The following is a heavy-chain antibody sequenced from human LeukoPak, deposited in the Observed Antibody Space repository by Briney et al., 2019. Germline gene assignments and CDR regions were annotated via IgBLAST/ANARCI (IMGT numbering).Heavy chain of an antibody. CDR1: GYPFTSYG. Sequence: ASVKVSCKASGYPFTSYGISWVRQAPGQGLEWMGWISAYNGNTNYAQKLQGRVTMTTDTSTSTAYMELRSLRSDDTAVYYCARGPSRGPIFGVVILYYFDYSGQGTLVTVSS. D-gene: IGHD3-3*01. CDR2: ISAYNGNT. CDR3: ARGPSRGPIFGVVILYYFDY. V-gene: IGHV1-18*01. J-gene: IGHJ4*02.